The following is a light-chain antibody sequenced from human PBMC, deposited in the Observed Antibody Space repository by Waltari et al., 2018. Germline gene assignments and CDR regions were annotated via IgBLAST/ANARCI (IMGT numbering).Light chain of an antibody. Sequence: QSALTQPASVSGSPGQSITVSCTGTSSDVGPYNLVSWYQQHPGKAPKLMIYEVNKRPSGVSNRFSGSKSGNTASLTISGLQAEDEADYYCCSYAGGSTYVFGTGTKVTVL. CDR1: SSDVGPYNL. CDR3: CSYAGGSTYV. CDR2: EVN. J-gene: IGLJ1*01. V-gene: IGLV2-23*02.